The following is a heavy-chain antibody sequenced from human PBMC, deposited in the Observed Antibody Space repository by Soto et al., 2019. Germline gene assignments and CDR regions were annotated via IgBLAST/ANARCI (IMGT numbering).Heavy chain of an antibody. J-gene: IGHJ4*02. Sequence: GASVKVSCKASGFTFTSSAVQWVRQARGQRLEWIGWIVVGSGNTNCAQKFQERVTITRDMSTSTAYMELSSLRSEDTAVYYCAADFFSSGYSDWGQGTLVTVSS. CDR3: AADFFSSGYSD. CDR2: IVVGSGNT. CDR1: GFTFTSSA. D-gene: IGHD3-22*01. V-gene: IGHV1-58*01.